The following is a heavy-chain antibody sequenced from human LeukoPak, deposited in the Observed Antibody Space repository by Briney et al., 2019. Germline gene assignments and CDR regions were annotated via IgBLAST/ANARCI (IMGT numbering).Heavy chain of an antibody. CDR2: ISAYNGNT. CDR1: GYTFTSYG. J-gene: IGHJ4*02. V-gene: IGHV1-18*01. Sequence: GASVKVSCKASGYTFTSYGISWVRQAPGQGLEWMGWISAYNGNTNYAQKLQGRVTMTTDTSTSTAYMELRSLRSDDTAVYYCARDPRSGSLYYFGYWGQGTLVTVSS. D-gene: IGHD1-26*01. CDR3: ARDPRSGSLYYFGY.